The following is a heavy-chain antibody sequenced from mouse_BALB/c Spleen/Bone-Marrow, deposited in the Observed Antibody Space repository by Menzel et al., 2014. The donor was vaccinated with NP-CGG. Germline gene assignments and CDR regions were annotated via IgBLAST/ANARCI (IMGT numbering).Heavy chain of an antibody. CDR2: INPDGSTI. Sequence: EVKLMESGGGLVQPGGSLKLSCAASGFDFSRYWMSWVRQAPGKGLEWIGEINPDGSTINYTPPLKDKFIISRDNAKNTLYLQMSKVRSEDTALYYCASLHYYGFFAYWGQGTLVTVSA. CDR3: ASLHYYGFFAY. J-gene: IGHJ3*01. CDR1: GFDFSRYW. D-gene: IGHD1-2*01. V-gene: IGHV4-1*02.